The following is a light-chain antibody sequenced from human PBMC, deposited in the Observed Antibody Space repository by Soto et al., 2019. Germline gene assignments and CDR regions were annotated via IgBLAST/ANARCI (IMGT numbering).Light chain of an antibody. V-gene: IGKV3-20*01. Sequence: EIVLTQSPGTLSLSPGEGATLSSRASQSVSSSYIAWYQQRPGQTPSLLIYGASTRATGIPDRFSGSGSGTHFTLTISRLEPGDFAVYYCQHFGGTTFTFGQGTRLEIK. CDR2: GAS. CDR1: QSVSSSY. CDR3: QHFGGTTFT. J-gene: IGKJ5*01.